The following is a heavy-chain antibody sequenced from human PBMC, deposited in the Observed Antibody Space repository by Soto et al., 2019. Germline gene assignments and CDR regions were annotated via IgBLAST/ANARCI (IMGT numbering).Heavy chain of an antibody. CDR2: MWYDGSNK. D-gene: IGHD3-10*01. CDR3: ASNGIPPNYYYGMDV. Sequence: GGSLRLSCAASGFTFSSYGMHWVRQAPGKGLEWVAVMWYDGSNKNYADSVKGRFTISRDNSKNTLSLQMNSLRAEDTAVYYWASNGIPPNYYYGMDVWGQGTTVTVSS. CDR1: GFTFSSYG. V-gene: IGHV3-33*01. J-gene: IGHJ6*02.